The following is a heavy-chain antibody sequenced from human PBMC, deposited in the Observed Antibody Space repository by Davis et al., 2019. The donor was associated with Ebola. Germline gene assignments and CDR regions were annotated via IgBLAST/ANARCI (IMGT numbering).Heavy chain of an antibody. Sequence: PGGSLRLSCAASGFTVSSNYMNWVRQAPGKGLEWVSSISSSSSYIYYADSVKGRFTISRDNAKNSLYLQMNSLRAEGTAVYYCARVHIAAAPDEGFDPWGQGTLVTVSS. V-gene: IGHV3-21*01. CDR2: ISSSSSYI. CDR1: GFTVSSNY. D-gene: IGHD6-13*01. J-gene: IGHJ5*02. CDR3: ARVHIAAAPDEGFDP.